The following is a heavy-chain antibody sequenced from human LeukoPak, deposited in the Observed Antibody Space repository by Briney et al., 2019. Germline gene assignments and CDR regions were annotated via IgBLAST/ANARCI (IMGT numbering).Heavy chain of an antibody. CDR2: IYYSGGT. D-gene: IGHD3-22*01. CDR3: ARFGYYYDSSGYRAGLFDY. V-gene: IGHV4-39*07. CDR1: GGSISSSSYY. J-gene: IGHJ4*02. Sequence: SETLSLTCTVSGGSISSSSYYWGWIRQPPGKGLEWIGSIYYSGGTYYNPSLKSRVTISVDTSKNQFSLKLSPVTAADTAVYYCARFGYYYDSSGYRAGLFDYWGQGTLVTVSS.